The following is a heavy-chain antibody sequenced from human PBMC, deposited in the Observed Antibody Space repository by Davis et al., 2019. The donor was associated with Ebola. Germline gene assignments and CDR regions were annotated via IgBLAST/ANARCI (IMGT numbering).Heavy chain of an antibody. J-gene: IGHJ4*02. CDR1: GFTFDDYA. V-gene: IGHV3-23*01. CDR3: AKASRQWQQFDY. CDR2: ISGSGGST. D-gene: IGHD6-19*01. Sequence: GESLKISCAASGFTFDDYAMHWVRQAPGKGLEWVSLISGSGGSTYYADSVKGRFTISRDNSKNTLYLQMNSLRAEDTAVYYCAKASRQWQQFDYWGQGTLVTVSS.